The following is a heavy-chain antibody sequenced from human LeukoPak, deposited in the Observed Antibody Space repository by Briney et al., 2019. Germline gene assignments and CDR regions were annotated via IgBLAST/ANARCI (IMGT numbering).Heavy chain of an antibody. J-gene: IGHJ4*02. CDR3: ACRGSGYDQRDY. D-gene: IGHD5-12*01. CDR1: VHTFTGYY. CDR2: INPNSGGT. Sequence: ASVKVSCKASVHTFTGYYMHWVRQAPGQGLEWMGRINPNSGGTNYAQKFQGRVTMTRDTSISTAYMELSRLRSDDTAMYYCACRGSGYDQRDYWGQGTLVTVSS. V-gene: IGHV1-2*06.